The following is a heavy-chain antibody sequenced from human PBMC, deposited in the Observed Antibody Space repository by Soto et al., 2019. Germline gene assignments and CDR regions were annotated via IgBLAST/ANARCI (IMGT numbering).Heavy chain of an antibody. CDR2: ISYDGSNK. CDR3: AKAAAPYGDYQPFFDY. D-gene: IGHD4-17*01. V-gene: IGHV3-30*18. J-gene: IGHJ4*02. CDR1: GFTFSSYG. Sequence: GGSLRLSCAASGFTFSSYGMHWVRQAPGKGLEWVAVISYDGSNKYYADSVKGRFTISRDNSKNTLYLQMNSLRAEDTAVYYCAKAAAPYGDYQPFFDYWGQGTLVTVS.